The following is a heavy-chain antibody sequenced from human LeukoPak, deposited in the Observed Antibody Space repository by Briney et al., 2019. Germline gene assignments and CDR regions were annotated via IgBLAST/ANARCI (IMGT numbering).Heavy chain of an antibody. CDR1: GFTFTSYW. CDR3: ARDFFSD. V-gene: IGHV3-7*03. CDR2: EKEDGTEK. D-gene: IGHD3-3*01. Sequence: GGTLRLSCAASGFTFTSYWMSWVRQAPGKGLEWVANEKEDGTEKYYVDSVKGRFTISRDNTKNSLYLQMNSLRAEDTAVYYCARDFFSDWGQGTLVTVSS. J-gene: IGHJ4*02.